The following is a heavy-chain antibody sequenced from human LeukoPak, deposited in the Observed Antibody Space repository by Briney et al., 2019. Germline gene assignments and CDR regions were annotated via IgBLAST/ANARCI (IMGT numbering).Heavy chain of an antibody. CDR2: ISGSGGNT. J-gene: IGHJ3*01. V-gene: IGHV3-23*01. Sequence: SGGSLRLSCAASGFTFSSFAMSWVRQAPGKGLEWVSSISGSGGNTYYADSVKGRFTISRDNSKNTLYLQLHSLRADDTAVYYCATKAAPRPRLYDAFDFWGQGTVVTVSS. CDR1: GFTFSSFA. D-gene: IGHD2-2*02. CDR3: ATKAAPRPRLYDAFDF.